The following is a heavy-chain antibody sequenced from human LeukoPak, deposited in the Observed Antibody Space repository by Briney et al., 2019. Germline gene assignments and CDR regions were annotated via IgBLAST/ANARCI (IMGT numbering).Heavy chain of an antibody. CDR2: IYYSGST. Sequence: PAETESLTCTVSGDSISRDYWSWIRQPPGKGLEWIGYIYYSGSTSHSPCLKSRVTISLDTSKKQFSLKLSSVTAADTAVYYCARDRRNSDAFDIGGQETVDTVSS. V-gene: IGHV4-59*01. D-gene: IGHD1-1*01. CDR1: GDSISRDY. J-gene: IGHJ3*02. CDR3: ARDRRNSDAFDI.